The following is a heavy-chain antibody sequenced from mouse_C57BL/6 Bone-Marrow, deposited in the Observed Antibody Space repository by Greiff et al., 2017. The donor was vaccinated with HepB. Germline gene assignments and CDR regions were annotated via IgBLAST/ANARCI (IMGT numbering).Heavy chain of an antibody. CDR1: GFNIKNTY. D-gene: IGHD2-3*01. CDR2: IDPANGNT. CDR3: AFDGLGPRGFDY. Sequence: EVQGVESVAELVRPGASVKLSCTASGFNIKNTYMHWVKQRPEQGLEWIGRIDPANGNTKYAPKFQGKATITADTSSNTAYLQLSSLTSEDTAIYYCAFDGLGPRGFDYWGQGTTLTVSS. J-gene: IGHJ2*01. V-gene: IGHV14-3*01.